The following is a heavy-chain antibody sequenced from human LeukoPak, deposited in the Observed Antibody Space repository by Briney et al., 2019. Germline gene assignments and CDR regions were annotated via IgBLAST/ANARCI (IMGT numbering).Heavy chain of an antibody. V-gene: IGHV1-2*02. CDR1: GYTFTRFS. CDR3: ARDAWFGELSFLRY. CDR2: IDPNSGGT. D-gene: IGHD3-10*01. J-gene: IGHJ4*02. Sequence: ASVKVSCKASGYTFTRFSMNWVRQAPGQGLEWMGWIDPNSGGTNYAQKFQGRVTMTRDTSISTAYMELSRLRSDDTAVYYCARDAWFGELSFLRYWGQGTLVTVSS.